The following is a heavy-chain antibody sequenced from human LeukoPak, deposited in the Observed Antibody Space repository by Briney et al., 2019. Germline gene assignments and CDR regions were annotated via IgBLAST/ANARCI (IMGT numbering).Heavy chain of an antibody. Sequence: GGSLRLSCAASGFTFSSYSMNWVRQAPGKGLEWVAVISYDGSNKYYADSVKGRFTISRDNSKNTLYLQMNSLRAEDTAVYYCAKGGNYDFWSGYLSPEYWGQGTLVTVSS. V-gene: IGHV3-30*18. CDR3: AKGGNYDFWSGYLSPEY. J-gene: IGHJ4*02. CDR1: GFTFSSYS. CDR2: ISYDGSNK. D-gene: IGHD3-3*01.